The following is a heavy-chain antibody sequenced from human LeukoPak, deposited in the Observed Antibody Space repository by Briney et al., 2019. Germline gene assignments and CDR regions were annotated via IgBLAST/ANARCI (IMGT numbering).Heavy chain of an antibody. CDR3: ASAYCSGGSCKLGMFDWFDP. Sequence: SETLSLTCAVYGGSFSGYYWSWIRQPPGKGLEWIGEINHSGSTNYNPSLKSRVTISVDTSKNQFSLQLNSVTPEDTAVYYCASAYCSGGSCKLGMFDWFDPWGQGTLVTVSS. J-gene: IGHJ5*02. CDR1: GGSFSGYY. V-gene: IGHV4-34*01. CDR2: INHSGST. D-gene: IGHD2-15*01.